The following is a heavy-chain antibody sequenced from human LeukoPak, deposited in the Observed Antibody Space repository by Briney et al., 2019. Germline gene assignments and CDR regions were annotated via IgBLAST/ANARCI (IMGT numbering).Heavy chain of an antibody. V-gene: IGHV4-59*12. CDR1: GGSLSGYY. Sequence: SETLSLTCAVYGGSLSGYYWSWIRQPPGKGLEWIGYIYYSGSTNYNPSLESRVTISVDTSKNQFSLKLSSVTAADTVVYYCARDHLRYNWNDPSYNWFDPWGQGTLVTVSS. CDR2: IYYSGST. J-gene: IGHJ5*02. D-gene: IGHD1-1*01. CDR3: ARDHLRYNWNDPSYNWFDP.